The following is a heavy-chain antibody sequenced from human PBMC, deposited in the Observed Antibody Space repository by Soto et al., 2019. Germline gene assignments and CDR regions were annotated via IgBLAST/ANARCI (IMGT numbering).Heavy chain of an antibody. CDR3: ARDIDFGY. CDR2: TYYRSKWYN. CDR1: VDRVSSNRAG. D-gene: IGHD3-10*01. Sequence: PSQTLSLTSAISVDRVSSNRAGCDWIRQSPSRGLEWLGRTYYRSKWYNEYAVSVKSRITSNPDTSRNQISLQLNSVTPADTAVYYCARDIDFGYWGRGRKVTVAS. J-gene: IGHJ4*02. V-gene: IGHV6-1*01.